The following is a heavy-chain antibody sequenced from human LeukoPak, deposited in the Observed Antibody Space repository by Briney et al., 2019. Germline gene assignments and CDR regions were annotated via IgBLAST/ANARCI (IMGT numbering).Heavy chain of an antibody. Sequence: GGSLRLSCAASGFTLSSSEMNWVRQAPGKGLEWVSYISRSGSTIFYADSVKGRFTISRDNAKNSLYLQMNSLRAEDTALYYCATSSREGEDSSGWASFDYWGQGTLVTVSS. CDR1: GFTLSSSE. D-gene: IGHD6-19*01. CDR2: ISRSGSTI. J-gene: IGHJ4*02. CDR3: ATSSREGEDSSGWASFDY. V-gene: IGHV3-48*03.